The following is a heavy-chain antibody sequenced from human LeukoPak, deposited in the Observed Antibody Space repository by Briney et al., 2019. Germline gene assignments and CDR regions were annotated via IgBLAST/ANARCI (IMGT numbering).Heavy chain of an antibody. CDR1: GGSLYYYT. Sequence: ASVKVSCKISGGSLYYYTVSWVRQAPGQGLEWMGGIIAFSKTTMYAQNFQDRVTMTTDTSTSTAYMELRSLRSDDTAVYYCARDLLRAADFDYWGRGTLVTVSS. V-gene: IGHV1-18*01. D-gene: IGHD6-13*01. J-gene: IGHJ4*02. CDR2: IIAFSKTT. CDR3: ARDLLRAADFDY.